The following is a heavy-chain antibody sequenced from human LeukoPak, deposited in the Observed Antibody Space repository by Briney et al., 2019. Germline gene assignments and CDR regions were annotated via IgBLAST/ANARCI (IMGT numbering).Heavy chain of an antibody. CDR1: GFTFSTYG. V-gene: IGHV3-30*18. D-gene: IGHD4-17*01. CDR3: AKEYGDFRGFDF. J-gene: IGHJ4*02. Sequence: GGSLRVSCAAPGFTFSTYGMHWVRQAPGKGLEWVAVTSADGSNNQYVDSVKGRVTISRENSNNLLYLQMSNLRSEDTAVYYCAKEYGDFRGFDFWGQGTLVAVSS. CDR2: TSADGSNN.